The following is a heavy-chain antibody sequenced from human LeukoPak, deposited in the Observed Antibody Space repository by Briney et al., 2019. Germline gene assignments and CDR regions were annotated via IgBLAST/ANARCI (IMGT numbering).Heavy chain of an antibody. V-gene: IGHV1-18*01. CDR1: GYTFTSYD. CDR2: ISACNGNT. D-gene: IGHD6-13*01. CDR3: ARSNNRDSSSWSRAEYFQH. J-gene: IGHJ1*01. Sequence: ASVKVSCKASGYTFTSYDINWVRQAPGQGLEWMGWISACNGNTNYAQKLQGRVTMTTDTSTSTAYMELRSLRSDDTAVYYCARSNNRDSSSWSRAEYFQHWGQGTLVTVSS.